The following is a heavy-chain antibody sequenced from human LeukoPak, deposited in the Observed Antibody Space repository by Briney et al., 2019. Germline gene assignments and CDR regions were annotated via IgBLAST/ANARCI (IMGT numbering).Heavy chain of an antibody. CDR3: AKSPDCGSISCYWFDP. CDR1: GFTFSSYA. V-gene: IGHV3-23*01. J-gene: IGHJ5*02. CDR2: ISGSGANT. D-gene: IGHD2-2*01. Sequence: GTSLRLSCAASGFTFSSYAMSWVRQAPGKGLEWVSAISGSGANTYYADSVKGRFTISRDNSKNTLYLQMNSLRAEDTATYYCAKSPDCGSISCYWFDPWGQGTLVTVSS.